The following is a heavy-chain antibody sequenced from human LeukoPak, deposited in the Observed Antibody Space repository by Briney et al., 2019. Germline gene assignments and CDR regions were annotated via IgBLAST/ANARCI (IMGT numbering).Heavy chain of an antibody. CDR3: ARDSDYGAPVGAFDI. V-gene: IGHV3-21*01. D-gene: IGHD4-17*01. J-gene: IGHJ3*02. CDR1: GFTFSSYS. CDR2: ISSSSSYI. Sequence: GGSLRLSCAASGFTFSSYSMNWVRQAPGKGLEWVSSISSSSSYIYYADSVKGRFTISRDNAKNSLYLQMNSLRAEDTAVYYCARDSDYGAPVGAFDIWGQGTKVTVSS.